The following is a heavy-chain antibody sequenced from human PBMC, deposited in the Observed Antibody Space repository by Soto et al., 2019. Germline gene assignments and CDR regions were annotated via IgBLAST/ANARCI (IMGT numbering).Heavy chain of an antibody. Sequence: QVQLQQWGAGLLKPSETLSLTCAVYGGSFSGYYWSWIRQPPGKGLEWIGEINHSGSTNYNPSLKSRVTISVDTSKNQFSLKLSSVTAADTAVYYCARGSNRWLQPMRAFDYWGQGTLVTVSS. J-gene: IGHJ4*02. CDR2: INHSGST. CDR3: ARGSNRWLQPMRAFDY. V-gene: IGHV4-34*01. D-gene: IGHD5-12*01. CDR1: GGSFSGYY.